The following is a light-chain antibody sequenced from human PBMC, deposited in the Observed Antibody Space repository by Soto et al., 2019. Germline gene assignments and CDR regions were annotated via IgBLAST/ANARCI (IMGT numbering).Light chain of an antibody. Sequence: DIVMTQSPLSLPVTPGEPASISCRSSQSILHSNGYNYLDWYLQKPGQSPQLLIYLGSNRASGVPDRFSGSGSGTDFTLKISRVEAEDVGVYYCMQALQTPYTLGQGTKLEIK. CDR3: MQALQTPYT. J-gene: IGKJ2*01. CDR1: QSILHSNGYNY. V-gene: IGKV2-28*01. CDR2: LGS.